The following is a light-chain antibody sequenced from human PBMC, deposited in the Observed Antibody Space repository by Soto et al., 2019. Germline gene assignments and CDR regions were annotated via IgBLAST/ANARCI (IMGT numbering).Light chain of an antibody. CDR1: QSVSNF. CDR2: YAS. Sequence: EIVLTQSPATLSLSPWERATLSCRASQSVSNFVAWYQQKPGQAPRLLIYYASNRATGIPARFSGSGSGTDFTLTISSLEPEDFAVYYCQQRSNWITFGQGTRLEIK. V-gene: IGKV3-11*01. J-gene: IGKJ5*01. CDR3: QQRSNWIT.